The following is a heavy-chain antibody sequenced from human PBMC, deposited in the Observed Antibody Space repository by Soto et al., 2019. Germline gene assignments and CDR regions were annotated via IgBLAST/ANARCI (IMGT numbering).Heavy chain of an antibody. CDR2: MWFDGKHQ. Sequence: QVQLVESGGGVVQPGRSLRLSCAAYGFTFSTYGMHWVRQAPGKGLEWVAVMWFDGKHQYYADSVKGRFTISRDNSKNTLYLQMNSLRADDTALFYCARWTYYDSSGYYYVFDYWGQGTLVTVSS. D-gene: IGHD3-22*01. CDR3: ARWTYYDSSGYYYVFDY. CDR1: GFTFSTYG. J-gene: IGHJ4*02. V-gene: IGHV3-33*01.